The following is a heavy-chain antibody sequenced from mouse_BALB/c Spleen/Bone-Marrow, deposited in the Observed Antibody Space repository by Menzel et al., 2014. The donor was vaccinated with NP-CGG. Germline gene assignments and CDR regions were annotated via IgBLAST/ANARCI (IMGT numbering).Heavy chain of an antibody. D-gene: IGHD1-1*01. CDR2: IYPTTGYT. J-gene: IGHJ2*01. CDR3: ARGVNYNYAYFDY. Sequence: VQLQQSGAELARPGASVKMSCKASGYTFTSYTMHWVKQRPGQGLEWIGYIYPTTGYTNYNQTFKDKASMTADKSSSAAYIQRSSLTAEDSAVYYCARGVNYNYAYFDYWGQGTTLTVSS. CDR1: GYTFTSYT. V-gene: IGHV1-4*01.